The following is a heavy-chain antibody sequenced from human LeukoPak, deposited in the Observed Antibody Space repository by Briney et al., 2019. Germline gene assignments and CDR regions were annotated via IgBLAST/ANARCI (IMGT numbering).Heavy chain of an antibody. CDR1: GGSISSSSYY. D-gene: IGHD3-22*01. CDR2: IYYSGST. V-gene: IGHV4-39*01. CDR3: AANYYDSSGYYLGVFDP. J-gene: IGHJ5*02. Sequence: SDTLSLTCTVSGGSISSSSYYWGWIRQPPGKGLEWIGSIYYSGSTYYNPSLKSRVTISVNTSNNQFCLKLSSVTAADTAVSYCAANYYDSSGYYLGVFDPWGQGTLVTVSS.